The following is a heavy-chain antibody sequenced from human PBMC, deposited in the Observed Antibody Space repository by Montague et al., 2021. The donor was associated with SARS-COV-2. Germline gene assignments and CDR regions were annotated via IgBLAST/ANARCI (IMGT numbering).Heavy chain of an antibody. V-gene: IGHV4-4*07. CDR1: GDSISSFY. J-gene: IGHJ4*02. Sequence: SETLSLTCTVSGDSISSFYWNWIRQPAGKGLEWIGRIYASGGTXXXPSXKGRVTMSVDTSKNQFSLKLNSVTAADTAVYYCGRGVVAATPVVDYWGRGTLVTVSP. CDR3: GRGVVAATPVVDY. D-gene: IGHD2-15*01. CDR2: IYASGGT.